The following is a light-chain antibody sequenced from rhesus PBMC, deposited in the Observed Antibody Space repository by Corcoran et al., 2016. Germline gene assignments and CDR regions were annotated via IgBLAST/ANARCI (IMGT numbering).Light chain of an antibody. V-gene: IGKV1S8*01. Sequence: DIQMTQSPSALSASVGDRVTISCRACQNINSNLAWYQQKPGKAPKVLIYTASRLQTGIPSRFSGSGSGTDFTLTSNSLQPEDSATYYCPHYSDRPFTFGGGTKVDLK. J-gene: IGKJ4*01. CDR2: TAS. CDR1: QNINSN. CDR3: PHYSDRPFT.